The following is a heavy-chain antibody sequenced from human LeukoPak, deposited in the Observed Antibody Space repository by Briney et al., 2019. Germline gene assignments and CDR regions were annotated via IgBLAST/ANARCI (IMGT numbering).Heavy chain of an antibody. J-gene: IGHJ4*02. CDR1: GFTFGDYT. CDR2: IRSKAYGGTT. V-gene: IGHV3-49*04. CDR3: TANMTTVTPFDY. Sequence: GGSLRLSCTVSGFTFGDYTMSWVRQAPGKGLEWVGFIRSKAYGGTTDYAASVTGRFTISRDDSKSIAYLQMNSLKTEDTAVYYCTANMTTVTPFDYWGQGTLVTVSS. D-gene: IGHD4-17*01.